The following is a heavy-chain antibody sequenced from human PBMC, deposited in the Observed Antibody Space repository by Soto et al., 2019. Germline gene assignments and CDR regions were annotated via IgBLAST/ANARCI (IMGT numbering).Heavy chain of an antibody. Sequence: QVQLVQSGAEVKKPGASVTVSCKASGYTFTNYAMHWVRQAPGQRLQWMGWINAGNGDTKYSLKFQGRLTITKDTSASTAYMELSSLTSEDTAVYYCARGQRGFDVLTAFDYWGKGTLFTVSS. CDR3: ARGQRGFDVLTAFDY. CDR2: INAGNGDT. V-gene: IGHV1-3*01. J-gene: IGHJ4*02. CDR1: GYTFTNYA. D-gene: IGHD3-9*01.